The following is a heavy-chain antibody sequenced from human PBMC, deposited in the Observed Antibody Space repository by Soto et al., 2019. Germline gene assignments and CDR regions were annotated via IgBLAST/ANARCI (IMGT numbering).Heavy chain of an antibody. CDR1: GGSISSSSYY. D-gene: IGHD6-13*01. CDR3: ARHVYSSSSSRTNDY. Sequence: QLQLQESGPGLVKPSETLSLTCTVSGGSISSSSYYWGWICQPPGQWLEWLGSIYYSGRTYYNPSFKSRATISVDTSKPRFCLKLSSVTAADTAVYYCARHVYSSSSSRTNDYWGQGSLVNVFS. CDR2: IYYSGRT. J-gene: IGHJ4*02. V-gene: IGHV4-39*01.